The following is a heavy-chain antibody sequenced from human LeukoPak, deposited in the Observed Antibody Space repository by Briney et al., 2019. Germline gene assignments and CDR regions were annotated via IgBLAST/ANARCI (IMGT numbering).Heavy chain of an antibody. CDR3: ARGWEAAAGTFYYYYGMDV. CDR2: IYYSGST. J-gene: IGHJ6*02. V-gene: IGHV4-39*07. CDR1: GFTFSSYA. D-gene: IGHD6-13*01. Sequence: GSLRLSCAASGFTFSSYAMSWVRQAPGKGLEWIGSIYYSGSTYYNPSLKSRVTISVDTSKNQFSLKLSSVTAADTAVYYCARGWEAAAGTFYYYYGMDVWGQGTTVTVSS.